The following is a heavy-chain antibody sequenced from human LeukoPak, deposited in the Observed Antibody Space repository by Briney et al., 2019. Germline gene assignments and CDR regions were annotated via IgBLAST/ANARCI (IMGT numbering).Heavy chain of an antibody. D-gene: IGHD2-15*01. J-gene: IGHJ3*02. CDR3: AREACSSGSCDAFDI. Sequence: SGTLSLTCAVFGASFSGSYWSWLRLSPGKGLEWIGEINYSGTTNYNPSLKSRVIMSVDTSKNQFSLKLSFVTAADTAVYYCAREACSSGSCDAFDIWGQGTMVTVSS. V-gene: IGHV4-34*01. CDR1: GASFSGSY. CDR2: INYSGTT.